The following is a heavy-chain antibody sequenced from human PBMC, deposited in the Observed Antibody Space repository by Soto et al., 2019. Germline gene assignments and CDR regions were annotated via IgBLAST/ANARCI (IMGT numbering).Heavy chain of an antibody. V-gene: IGHV3-7*01. CDR1: GFTFSSYW. CDR3: ARITQLWLRSYCNYGLDV. D-gene: IGHD5-18*01. CDR2: IKQDGSEK. Sequence: EVQLVESGGGLVQPGGSLRLSCAASGFTFSSYWMSWVRQARGKGLEWVANIKQDGSEKYYVDSVKGRFTIARDNAKNSLYLHTDGLRGDDTAVYYCARITQLWLRSYCNYGLDVWGQGTTVPVSS. J-gene: IGHJ6*02.